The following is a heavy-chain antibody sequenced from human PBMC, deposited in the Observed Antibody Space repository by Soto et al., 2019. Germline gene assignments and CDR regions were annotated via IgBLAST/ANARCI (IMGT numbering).Heavy chain of an antibody. V-gene: IGHV4-31*03. CDR2: ISNSGNT. Sequence: PSETLSLTCSVSGGSMRSGSYYWTWIRQHPGKGLEWVAYISNSGNTYYNPSLETRLTISLDTSKNLFSLSLTSVTAAGTALYYCARGSFSSSSSWFDPWGQGTLVTVSS. J-gene: IGHJ5*02. CDR1: GGSMRSGSYY. D-gene: IGHD6-6*01. CDR3: ARGSFSSSSSWFDP.